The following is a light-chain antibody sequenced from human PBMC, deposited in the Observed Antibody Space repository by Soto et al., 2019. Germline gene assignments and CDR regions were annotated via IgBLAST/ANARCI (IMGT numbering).Light chain of an antibody. Sequence: DIVLTQSPGTLSFSPGERATLSCRASQIVTSKHLAWYQHRPGQAPRLLIYGASSRAAGIPDRFSGSGSGTDFTLTISSLQSEDFAVYYCQHYDNWPLRTFGQGTKLEI. CDR2: GAS. CDR3: QHYDNWPLRT. V-gene: IGKV3-20*01. J-gene: IGKJ2*01. CDR1: QIVTSKH.